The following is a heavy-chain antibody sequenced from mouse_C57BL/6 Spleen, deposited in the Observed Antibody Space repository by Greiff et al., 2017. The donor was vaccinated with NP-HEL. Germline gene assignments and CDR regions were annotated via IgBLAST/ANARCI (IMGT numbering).Heavy chain of an antibody. CDR1: GFTFSDYG. CDR3: ARPRYYGSSYAMDY. V-gene: IGHV5-17*01. CDR2: ISSGSSTI. D-gene: IGHD1-1*01. J-gene: IGHJ4*01. Sequence: EVKLMESGGGLVKPGGSLKLSCAASGFTFSDYGMHWVRQAPEKGLEWVAYISSGSSTIYYADTVKGRFTISRDNAKNTLFLQMTSLRSEDTAMYYCARPRYYGSSYAMDYWGQGTSVTVSS.